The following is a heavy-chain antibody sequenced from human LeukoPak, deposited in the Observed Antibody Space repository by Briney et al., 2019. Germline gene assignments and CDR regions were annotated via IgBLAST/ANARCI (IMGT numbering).Heavy chain of an antibody. V-gene: IGHV1-46*01. CDR1: GYTFTSYY. Sequence: GASVKVSCKASGYTFTSYYMHWVRQAPGQGLEWMGVINPSGGSTTYAQKFQGRVTMTRDTSTNTVYMESSSLRSEDTAVYYCARDDLYYGSGSYYTRFDYWGQGTLVTVSS. CDR2: INPSGGST. CDR3: ARDDLYYGSGSYYTRFDY. J-gene: IGHJ4*02. D-gene: IGHD3-10*01.